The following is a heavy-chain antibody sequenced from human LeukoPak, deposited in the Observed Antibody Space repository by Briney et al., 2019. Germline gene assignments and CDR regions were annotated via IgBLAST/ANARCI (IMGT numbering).Heavy chain of an antibody. CDR2: ISWNSGSI. D-gene: IGHD3-9*01. CDR1: GFTFDDYA. CDR3: ANGKNDFDWLFHFDY. V-gene: IGHV3-9*01. Sequence: GGSLRLSCAASGFTFDDYAMHWVRQAPGKGLEWVSGISWNSGSIGYADSVKGRFTISRDNAKNSLYLQMNSLRAEDTAVYYCANGKNDFDWLFHFDYWGQGTLVIVSS. J-gene: IGHJ4*02.